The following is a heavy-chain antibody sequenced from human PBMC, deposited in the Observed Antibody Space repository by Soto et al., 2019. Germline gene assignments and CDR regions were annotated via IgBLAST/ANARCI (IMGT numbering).Heavy chain of an antibody. J-gene: IGHJ5*02. Sequence: PGESLKISCKGSGYSFTSYWIGWVRQMPGKGLEWMGIIYPGDSDTRYGPSFQGQVTISADKSISTAYLQWSSLKASDTAMYYCARRLSSSWYLWWFDPWGQGTLVTVSS. CDR1: GYSFTSYW. CDR2: IYPGDSDT. D-gene: IGHD6-13*01. CDR3: ARRLSSSWYLWWFDP. V-gene: IGHV5-51*01.